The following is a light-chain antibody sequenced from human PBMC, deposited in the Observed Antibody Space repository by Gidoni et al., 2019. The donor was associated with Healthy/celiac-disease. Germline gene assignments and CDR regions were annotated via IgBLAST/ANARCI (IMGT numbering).Light chain of an antibody. CDR2: DVS. V-gene: IGLV2-14*01. J-gene: IGLJ2*01. CDR3: SSYTSSSTYVV. CDR1: SSDVGGYTY. Sequence: QSALTQPASVSGSPGQSINISCTGTSSDVGGYTYVSWYQQHPGKAPKLMIYDVSNRPSGVSNRFSGSKSGNTASLTISGLQAEDEADYYCSSYTSSSTYVVFGGGTKLTVL.